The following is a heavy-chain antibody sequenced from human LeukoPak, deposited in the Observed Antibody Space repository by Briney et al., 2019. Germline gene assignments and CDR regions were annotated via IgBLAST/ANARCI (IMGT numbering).Heavy chain of an antibody. Sequence: PSETLSLTCAVYGGSFSGYYWSWIRQPPGKGLEWIGEINHSGSTNYNPSLKSRVTISVDTSKNQLSPKLSSVTAADTAVYYCARGQVTAKFALFDYWGQGTLVTVSS. J-gene: IGHJ4*02. D-gene: IGHD2-21*02. CDR1: GGSFSGYY. V-gene: IGHV4-34*01. CDR3: ARGQVTAKFALFDY. CDR2: INHSGST.